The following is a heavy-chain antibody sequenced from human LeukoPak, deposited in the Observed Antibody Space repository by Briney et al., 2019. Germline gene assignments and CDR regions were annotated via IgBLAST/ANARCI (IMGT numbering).Heavy chain of an antibody. D-gene: IGHD6-13*01. CDR3: ATSSGKQQLNYYYYGMDV. CDR2: ISSSSSYI. V-gene: IGHV3-21*01. J-gene: IGHJ6*02. Sequence: KTGGSLRLSCAASGFTFSSYSMNWVRQAPGKGLEWVSSISSSSSYIYYADSVKGRFTISRDNAKNSLYLQMNSLRAEDTAVYYCATSSGKQQLNYYYYGMDVWGQGTTVTVSS. CDR1: GFTFSSYS.